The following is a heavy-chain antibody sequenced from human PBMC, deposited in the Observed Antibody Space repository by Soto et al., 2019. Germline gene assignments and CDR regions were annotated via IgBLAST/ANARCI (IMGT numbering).Heavy chain of an antibody. CDR1: GGSISSGGYY. D-gene: IGHD2-2*01. CDR3: ARLRRDIVLVPATLYFEY. J-gene: IGHJ4*02. V-gene: IGHV4-31*03. Sequence: PSETLSLTCTVSGGSISSGGYYWSWIRQHPGKGLEWIGYIYYSGSTYYNPSLKSRVTISVDTSKNQFSLKLSSVTAADTAVYYCARLRRDIVLVPATLYFEYWGQGTLVTVSS. CDR2: IYYSGST.